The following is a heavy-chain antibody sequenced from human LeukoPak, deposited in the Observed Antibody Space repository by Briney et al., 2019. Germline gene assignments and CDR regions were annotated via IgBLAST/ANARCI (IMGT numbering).Heavy chain of an antibody. CDR3: AKGDTAMIRRYYFDT. CDR1: GFTFNKYV. J-gene: IGHJ4*02. CDR2: ISGSGGSA. Sequence: GGSLRLSCAASGFTFNKYVVSWARQAPGKGLEWVSVISGSGGSAYYADSVKGRFTISRDSSTDTLYLQMNSLGAEDTAVYHCAKGDTAMIRRYYFDTWGQGTLVTVSS. D-gene: IGHD5-18*01. V-gene: IGHV3-23*01.